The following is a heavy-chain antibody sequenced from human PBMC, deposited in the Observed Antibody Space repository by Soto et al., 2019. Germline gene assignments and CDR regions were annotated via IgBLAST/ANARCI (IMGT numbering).Heavy chain of an antibody. D-gene: IGHD3-10*01. J-gene: IGHJ4*02. Sequence: QLVETGGGVIQPGTSLTLSCAASGFSVSRNYMTWVRQAPGKGLEWVSFVYSGGATFYADSVKGRFILSRDDSQNTMYLQMNNLRDEDTAVYYCARVPGRLWGRGTLVTVAS. V-gene: IGHV3-53*02. CDR1: GFSVSRNY. CDR2: VYSGGAT. CDR3: ARVPGRL.